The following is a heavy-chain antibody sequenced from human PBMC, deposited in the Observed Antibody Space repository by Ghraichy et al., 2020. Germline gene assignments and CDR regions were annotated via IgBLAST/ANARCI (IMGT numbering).Heavy chain of an antibody. D-gene: IGHD3-16*01. CDR2: IKIKAHGGAA. J-gene: IGHJ4*02. Sequence: GGSLRLSCAGSGFVFGDAWMNWVRQAPGKGLEWVGRIKIKAHGGAADYAAPVKGRFTISRDDSKNTMFLQMNSLKTEDTGVYYCTCDVGELSSDPGYWGQGTLVTVSS. V-gene: IGHV3-15*07. CDR1: GFVFGDAW. CDR3: TCDVGELSSDPGY.